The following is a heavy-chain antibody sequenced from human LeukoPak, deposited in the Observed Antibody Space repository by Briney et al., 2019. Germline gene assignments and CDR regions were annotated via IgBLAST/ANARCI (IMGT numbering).Heavy chain of an antibody. Sequence: GGSLRLSCAASGFTFSSYGMHWVRQAPGKGLEWVAVISYDGSNKYYADSVKGRFTISRDNSKNTLYLQMNSLRAEDTAVYYCAKDGHTDYGDYEVFDYWGQGTPVTVSS. CDR3: AKDGHTDYGDYEVFDY. CDR2: ISYDGSNK. D-gene: IGHD4-17*01. V-gene: IGHV3-30*18. J-gene: IGHJ4*02. CDR1: GFTFSSYG.